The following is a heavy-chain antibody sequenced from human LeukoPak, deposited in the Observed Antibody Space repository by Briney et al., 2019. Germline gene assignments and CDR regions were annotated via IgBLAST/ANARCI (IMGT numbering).Heavy chain of an antibody. D-gene: IGHD2-15*01. Sequence: NTSETLSLTCTVSGGSISSYYWTWIRQPPGTGLEWIGYIYYSGSTNYNPSLKSRVTISVDTSKNQFSLKLSSVTAADTAVYYCARVNTQGVPSPWGQGILVTVSS. CDR1: GGSISSYY. CDR3: ARVNTQGVPSP. V-gene: IGHV4-59*08. J-gene: IGHJ5*02. CDR2: IYYSGST.